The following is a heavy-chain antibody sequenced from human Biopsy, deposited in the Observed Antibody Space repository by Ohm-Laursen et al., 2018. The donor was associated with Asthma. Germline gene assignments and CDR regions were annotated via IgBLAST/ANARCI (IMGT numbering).Heavy chain of an antibody. CDR2: ISVYNGNT. J-gene: IGHJ6*02. CDR1: AYTFNSAG. Sequence: ASVKASRKTSAYTFNSAGITCVRQAPGQWIEWMGWISVYNGNTKVAQKLQDRVTMITDTSTSTAYMNLRSLRSKDTAVYFCARAVDYSHYYGIDVWGQGPTVTVS. V-gene: IGHV1-18*01. CDR3: ARAVDYSHYYGIDV. D-gene: IGHD3-10*01.